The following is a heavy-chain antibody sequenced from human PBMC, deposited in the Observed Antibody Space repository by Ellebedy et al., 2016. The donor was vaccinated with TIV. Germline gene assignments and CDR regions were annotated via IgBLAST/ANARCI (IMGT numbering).Heavy chain of an antibody. J-gene: IGHJ4*02. CDR1: GFTFSGSA. Sequence: GGSLRLSXAASGFTFSGSAMHWVRQASGKGLEWVGRIRSKANSYATAYAASVKGRFTISRDDSKNTAYLQMNSLKTEDTAVYYCTTMVRGVISIDYWGQGTLVTVSS. D-gene: IGHD3-10*01. CDR3: TTMVRGVISIDY. V-gene: IGHV3-73*01. CDR2: IRSKANSYAT.